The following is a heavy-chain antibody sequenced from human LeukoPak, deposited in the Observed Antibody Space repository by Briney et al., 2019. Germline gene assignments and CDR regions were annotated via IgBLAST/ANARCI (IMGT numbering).Heavy chain of an antibody. Sequence: GGSLRLSCAASGFTFSSYGMHWVRQAPGKGREWVAVISYHGSNKYYADSVKGRFTISRDNSKNTLYLQMNSLRAEDTAVYYCAKGGYSGYDYGGYFDYWGQGTLVTVSS. CDR2: ISYHGSNK. V-gene: IGHV3-30*18. CDR3: AKGGYSGYDYGGYFDY. J-gene: IGHJ4*02. CDR1: GFTFSSYG. D-gene: IGHD5-12*01.